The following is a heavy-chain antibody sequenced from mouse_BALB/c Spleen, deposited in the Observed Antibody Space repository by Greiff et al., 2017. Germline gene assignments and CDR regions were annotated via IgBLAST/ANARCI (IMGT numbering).Heavy chain of an antibody. Sequence: EVMLVESGGGLVKPGGSLKLSCAASGFTFSSYAMSWVRQSPEKRLEWVAEISSGGSYTYYPDTVTGRFTISRDNAKNTLYLEMSSLRSEDTAMYYCARGEDSYFDYWGQGTTLTVSS. CDR1: GFTFSSYA. CDR3: ARGEDSYFDY. J-gene: IGHJ2*01. V-gene: IGHV5-9-4*01. CDR2: ISSGGSYT.